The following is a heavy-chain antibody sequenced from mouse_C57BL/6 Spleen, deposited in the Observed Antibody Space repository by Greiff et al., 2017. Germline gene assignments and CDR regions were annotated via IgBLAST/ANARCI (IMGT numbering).Heavy chain of an antibody. Sequence: QVQLQQSGAELVKPGASVKISCKASGYAFSSYWMNWVKQRPGKGLEWIGQIYPGDGDTNYNGKFKGKATLTADKSSRTAYMQLSSLTSEDSAVYFCARGDNYDRGDFYYWGQGTTLTVSS. J-gene: IGHJ2*01. CDR1: GYAFSSYW. CDR3: ARGDNYDRGDFYY. CDR2: IYPGDGDT. D-gene: IGHD2-12*01. V-gene: IGHV1-80*01.